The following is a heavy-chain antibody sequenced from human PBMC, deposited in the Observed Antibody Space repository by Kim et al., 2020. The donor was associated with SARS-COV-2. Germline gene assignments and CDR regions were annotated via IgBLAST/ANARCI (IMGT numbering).Heavy chain of an antibody. J-gene: IGHJ6*02. CDR1: GYTFTSYG. Sequence: ASVKVCCKASGYTFTSYGISWVRQAPGQGLEWMGWISAYNGNTNYAQKLQGRVTMTTDTSTSTAYMELRSLRSDDTAVYYCARVPSWGFSAPYYYYGMDVWGQGTTVTVSS. V-gene: IGHV1-18*01. CDR3: ARVPSWGFSAPYYYYGMDV. CDR2: ISAYNGNT. D-gene: IGHD7-27*01.